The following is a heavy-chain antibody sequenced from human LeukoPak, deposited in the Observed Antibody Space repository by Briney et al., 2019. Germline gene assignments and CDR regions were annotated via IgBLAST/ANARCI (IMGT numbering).Heavy chain of an antibody. CDR1: GFTFSDYY. J-gene: IGHJ4*02. D-gene: IGHD4-17*01. Sequence: PGGSLRLSCAASGFTFSDYYMSWVRQAPGKGLEWVSVIYSGGSTYYADSVKGRFTISRDNSKNTLYLQMNSLRAEDTAVYYCASTDDYGDYRILDYWGQGTLVTVSS. CDR2: IYSGGST. CDR3: ASTDDYGDYRILDY. V-gene: IGHV3-66*01.